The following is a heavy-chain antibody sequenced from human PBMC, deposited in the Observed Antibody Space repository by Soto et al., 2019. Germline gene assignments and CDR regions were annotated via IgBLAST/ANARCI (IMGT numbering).Heavy chain of an antibody. V-gene: IGHV3-11*01. Sequence: WKKQTPGKGLEWVSYISKSVSPTYYADSVKGRFTISRDXXXNXXXXXMXXLXXEDTAVYYYERLGQFDYWGHGTLVIVSS. J-gene: IGHJ4*01. CDR2: ISKSVSPT. CDR3: ERLGQFDY.